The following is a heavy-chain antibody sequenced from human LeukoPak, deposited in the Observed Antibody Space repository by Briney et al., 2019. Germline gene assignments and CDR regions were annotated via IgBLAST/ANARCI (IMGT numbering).Heavy chain of an antibody. CDR2: IIPIFGTA. D-gene: IGHD2-15*01. J-gene: IGHJ4*02. CDR3: ASTRQASYPRGYFDY. CDR1: GGTFSSYA. Sequence: SVKVSCKASGGTFSSYAISWVRQAPGQGLEWMGGIIPIFGTANYTQKFQGRVTITTDESTSTAYMELSSLRSEDTAVYYCASTRQASYPRGYFDYWGQGTLVTVSS. V-gene: IGHV1-69*05.